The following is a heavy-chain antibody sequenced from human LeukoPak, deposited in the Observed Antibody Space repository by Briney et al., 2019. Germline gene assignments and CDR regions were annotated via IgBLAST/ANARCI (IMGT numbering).Heavy chain of an antibody. Sequence: GGSLRLSCAASGFTFDDYTMHWVRQAPGKGLEWVSLISWDGGSTYYADSVKGRFTISRDNSKNSLYLQMNSLRTEDTALYNCAKEAGDRAFDIWGKGTTVTVSS. CDR2: ISWDGGST. CDR3: AKEAGDRAFDI. CDR1: GFTFDDYT. V-gene: IGHV3-43*01. J-gene: IGHJ6*04. D-gene: IGHD7-27*01.